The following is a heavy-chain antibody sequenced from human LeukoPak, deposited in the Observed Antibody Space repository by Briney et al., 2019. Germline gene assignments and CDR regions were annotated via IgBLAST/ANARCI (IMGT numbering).Heavy chain of an antibody. CDR2: IYYSGST. CDR3: AKALPLDYDSSGYYYGTPNAPDY. CDR1: GASISSYY. V-gene: IGHV4-59*08. J-gene: IGHJ4*02. Sequence: PSETLSLTCTVSGASISSYYWSWIRQPPGKGLEWIGYIYYSGSTNYSPSLKSRVTISVDTSKKQLSLKLSSVTAADTAVYYCAKALPLDYDSSGYYYGTPNAPDYWGQGTLVTVSS. D-gene: IGHD3-22*01.